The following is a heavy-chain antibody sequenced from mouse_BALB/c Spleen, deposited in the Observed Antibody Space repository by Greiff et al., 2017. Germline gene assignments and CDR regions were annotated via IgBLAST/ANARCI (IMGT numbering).Heavy chain of an antibody. CDR1: GDSITSGY. CDR2: ISYSGST. CDR3: ARSGDGRYYYAMDY. Sequence: EVQLQESGPSLVKPSQTLSLTCSVTGDSITSGYWNWIRKFPGNKLEYMGYISYSGSTYYNPSLKSRISITRDTSKNQYYLQLNSVTTEDTATYYCARSGDGRYYYAMDYWGQGTSVTVSS. D-gene: IGHD2-3*01. V-gene: IGHV3-8*02. J-gene: IGHJ4*01.